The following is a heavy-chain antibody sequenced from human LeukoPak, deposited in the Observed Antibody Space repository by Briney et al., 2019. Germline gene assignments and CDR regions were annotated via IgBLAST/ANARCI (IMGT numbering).Heavy chain of an antibody. Sequence: SPSETLSLTCAVSGYSISSGYYWGWIRQPPGKGLEWIGNIYHSGITYYNPSLKSRVTISVDTSKNQFSLKLSSVTAADTAVYYCARRGYCSGGSCQPFDYWGQGTLVTVSS. J-gene: IGHJ4*02. CDR2: IYHSGIT. V-gene: IGHV4-38-2*01. D-gene: IGHD2-15*01. CDR1: GYSISSGYY. CDR3: ARRGYCSGGSCQPFDY.